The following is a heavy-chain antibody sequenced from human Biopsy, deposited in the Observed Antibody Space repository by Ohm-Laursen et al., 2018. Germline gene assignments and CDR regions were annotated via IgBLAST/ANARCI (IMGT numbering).Heavy chain of an antibody. D-gene: IGHD4-11*01. CDR3: TRDIGPWGDYSFEY. V-gene: IGHV1-46*02. J-gene: IGHJ4*02. Sequence: ASVTVSCKASAYNFNSYGISWVRQAPGHGLEWMGKINPSGGTVAYAHKFQGRVSMTRDTSTSTIYMDLSSLRSEDTALYYCTRDIGPWGDYSFEYWGQGTLITVSS. CDR2: INPSGGTV. CDR1: AYNFNSYG.